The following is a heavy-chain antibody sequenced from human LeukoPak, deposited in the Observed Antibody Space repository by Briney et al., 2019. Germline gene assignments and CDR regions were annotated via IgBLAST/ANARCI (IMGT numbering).Heavy chain of an antibody. V-gene: IGHV4-4*02. CDR2: IYHSGST. D-gene: IGHD2-2*01. CDR3: ARAGQGYCSSASCFLSLDY. Sequence: PSETLSLTCTVSGGSISSSNWWNWVRQPPGKGLEWIGEIYHSGSTNYNPSLKSRVTISVDKSKNQFSLKLNSVTAADTAVYYCARAGQGYCSSASCFLSLDYWGQGTLVTVSS. J-gene: IGHJ4*02. CDR1: GGSISSSNW.